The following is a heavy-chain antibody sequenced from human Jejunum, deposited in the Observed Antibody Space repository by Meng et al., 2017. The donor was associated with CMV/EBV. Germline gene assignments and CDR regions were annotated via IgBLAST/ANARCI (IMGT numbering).Heavy chain of an antibody. CDR3: ARGSIFVSFDS. V-gene: IGHV4-30-4*08. J-gene: IGHJ4*02. CDR1: GGSIGSGDYY. D-gene: IGHD3-3*01. Sequence: QVQVQESGPGLVKPSQTLSLTCSVSGGSIGSGDYYWSWIRQPPGKGLEWIGYIHDTGSTYYNPSLKSRVDISLGTSRNHFSLTLSSVTAEDTAVYFCARGSIFVSFDSWGQGTLVTVSS. CDR2: IHDTGST.